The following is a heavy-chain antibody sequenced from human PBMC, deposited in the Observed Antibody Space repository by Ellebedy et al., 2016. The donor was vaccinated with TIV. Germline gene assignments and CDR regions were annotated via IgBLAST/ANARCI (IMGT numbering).Heavy chain of an antibody. Sequence: GGSLRLSCVASGFTFSDYSVNWVRQAPGKGLEWVSYISSTGRIIYYADSVKGRFTISRDNAKSSLFLQMNSLRVEDTAVYYCARGALGGADYWGQGVLVTVSS. V-gene: IGHV3-48*04. CDR3: ARGALGGADY. CDR2: ISSTGRII. CDR1: GFTFSDYS. D-gene: IGHD3-16*01. J-gene: IGHJ4*02.